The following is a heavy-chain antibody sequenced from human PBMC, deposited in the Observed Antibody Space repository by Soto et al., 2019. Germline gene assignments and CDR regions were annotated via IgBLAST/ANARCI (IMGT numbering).Heavy chain of an antibody. D-gene: IGHD6-19*01. CDR3: ARDPNSSGWFELRRGMDV. CDR2: ISAYNGNT. Sequence: RASVKVSCKASGYTFTSYGISWVRQAPGQGLEWMGWISAYNGNTNYAQKLQGRVTMTTDTSTSTAYMELRSLRSDDTAVYYCARDPNSSGWFELRRGMDVWGQGTTVTVSS. CDR1: GYTFTSYG. V-gene: IGHV1-18*01. J-gene: IGHJ6*02.